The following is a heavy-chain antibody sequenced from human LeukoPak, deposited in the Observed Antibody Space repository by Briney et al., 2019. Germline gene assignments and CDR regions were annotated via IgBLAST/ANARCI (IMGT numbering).Heavy chain of an antibody. CDR3: ARHIGGGIEDMDV. CDR2: IYVTGT. J-gene: IGHJ6*03. D-gene: IGHD3-16*02. V-gene: IGHV4-59*08. Sequence: SETLSLTCTVFGGSLGTYYWSWVRQSPGTGLEWIGYIYVTGTRYNPYLQSRVTISVDRSRNQFFLKMTSVTAADTAVYYCARHIGGGIEDMDVWGRGTKVTVSS. CDR1: GGSLGTYY.